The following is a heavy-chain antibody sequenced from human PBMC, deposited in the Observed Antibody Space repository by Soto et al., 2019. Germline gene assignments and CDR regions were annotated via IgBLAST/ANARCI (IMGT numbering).Heavy chain of an antibody. CDR1: GYSFTSYW. J-gene: IGHJ6*02. D-gene: IGHD3-16*02. Sequence: PGESLKISCKGSGYSFTSYWIGWVRQIPGKGLEWMGIIYPGDSDTRYSPSFQGQVTISADKSISTAYLQWSSLKASDTAMYYCARHSRQRLGELSFPYYYGMDVWGQGTTVTVSS. V-gene: IGHV5-51*01. CDR2: IYPGDSDT. CDR3: ARHSRQRLGELSFPYYYGMDV.